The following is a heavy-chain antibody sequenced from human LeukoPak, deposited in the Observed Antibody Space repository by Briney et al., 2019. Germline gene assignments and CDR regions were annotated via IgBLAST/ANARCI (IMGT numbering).Heavy chain of an antibody. J-gene: IGHJ4*02. CDR1: GFTFSSYA. D-gene: IGHD1-26*01. Sequence: PGGSRRLSCAASGFTFSSYAMSWVRQAPGKGLEWVSAISGSGGSTYYADSVKGRFTISRDNSKNTLYLQMNSLRAADTAVYYCAKDRGSGSYPEYYFDYWGQGTLVTVSS. V-gene: IGHV3-23*01. CDR3: AKDRGSGSYPEYYFDY. CDR2: ISGSGGST.